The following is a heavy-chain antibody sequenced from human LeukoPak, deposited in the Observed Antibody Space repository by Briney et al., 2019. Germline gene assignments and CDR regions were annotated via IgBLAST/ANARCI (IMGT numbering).Heavy chain of an antibody. J-gene: IGHJ4*02. CDR2: ISSRGSTT. CDR3: ARDFTETGVTTAGPY. D-gene: IGHD6-13*01. V-gene: IGHV3-48*04. CDR1: GFTFSSYS. Sequence: PGGSLRLSCAASGFTFSSYSMNWVRQAPGKGLEWVSYISSRGSTTYYADSVKGRFTISRDNAKNTLYLQMNSLRAEDTAVYYCARDFTETGVTTAGPYWGQGTLVTVSS.